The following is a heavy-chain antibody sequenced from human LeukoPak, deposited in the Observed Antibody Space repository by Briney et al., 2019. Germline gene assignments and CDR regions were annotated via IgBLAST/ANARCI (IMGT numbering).Heavy chain of an antibody. CDR1: GFTFSSYA. CDR2: ISGSGGST. D-gene: IGHD3-22*01. CDR3: AKAPITMIVVVSPHPIDY. J-gene: IGHJ4*02. Sequence: GGSLRLSCAASGFTFSSYAMSWVRQAPGKGLEWVSAISGSGGSTYYADSVKGRFTISRDNSKNTLYLQMNSLRAEDTAVYYCAKAPITMIVVVSPHPIDYWGQGTLVTVSS. V-gene: IGHV3-23*01.